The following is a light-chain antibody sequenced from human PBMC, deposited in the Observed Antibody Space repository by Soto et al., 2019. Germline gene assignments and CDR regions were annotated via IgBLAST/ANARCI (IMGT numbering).Light chain of an antibody. CDR3: CSYAGRYIVV. Sequence: QSALTQPRSVSGSPGHSVAISCTGTSSDVGGYTYVAWYRQYPGKAPKLMLYDVSKRPSGVPDRFSGSKSGNTASLTISGLQAADEADYYCCSYAGRYIVVFCGGTKLTVL. V-gene: IGLV2-11*01. CDR2: DVS. CDR1: SSDVGGYTY. J-gene: IGLJ2*01.